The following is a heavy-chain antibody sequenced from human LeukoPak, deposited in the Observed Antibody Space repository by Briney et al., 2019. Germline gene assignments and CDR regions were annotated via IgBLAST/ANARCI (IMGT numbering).Heavy chain of an antibody. CDR2: VSSSSSYI. CDR3: ARDFTLVRGAVYWYYYGMDV. J-gene: IGHJ6*02. D-gene: IGHD3-10*01. Sequence: GGSLRLSCTASGFTFSSYSMNWVRQAPGKGLEWVSSVSSSSSYIYYADSVKGRFTISRDNAKNSLYLQMNSLRAEDTAVYYCARDFTLVRGAVYWYYYGMDVWGQGTTVTVSS. CDR1: GFTFSSYS. V-gene: IGHV3-21*01.